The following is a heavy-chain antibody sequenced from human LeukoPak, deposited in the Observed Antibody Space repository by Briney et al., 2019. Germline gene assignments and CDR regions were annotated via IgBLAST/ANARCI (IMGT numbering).Heavy chain of an antibody. CDR1: GFTFSSYS. V-gene: IGHV3-48*01. CDR2: ISSSSSTI. J-gene: IGHJ6*02. D-gene: IGHD1-26*01. Sequence: PGRSLRLSCAASGFTFSSYSMNWVRQAPGKGLEWVSYISSSSSTIYYADSVKGRFTISRDNAKNSLYLQMNSLRAEDTAVYYCARGSGYGMDVWGQGTTVTVSS. CDR3: ARGSGYGMDV.